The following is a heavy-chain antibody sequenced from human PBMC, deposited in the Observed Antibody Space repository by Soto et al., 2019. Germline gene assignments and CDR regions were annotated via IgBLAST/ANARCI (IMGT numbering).Heavy chain of an antibody. CDR1: GGTFSSYA. J-gene: IGHJ6*02. V-gene: IGHV1-69*13. Sequence: SVKVSCKASGGTFSSYAISWVRQAPGQGLEWMGGIIPIFGTANYAQKFQGRVTITADESTSTAYMELSSLRSEDTAVYYCARGGSSREDRSPYYYYGMDVWGQGTTVTVSS. CDR2: IIPIFGTA. D-gene: IGHD1-26*01. CDR3: ARGGSSREDRSPYYYYGMDV.